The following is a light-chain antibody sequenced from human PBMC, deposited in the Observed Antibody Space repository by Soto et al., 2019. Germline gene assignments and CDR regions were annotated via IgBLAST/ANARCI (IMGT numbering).Light chain of an antibody. Sequence: EDVLTQSPGTLSLSPGERATLSCRASQTVRSYLTWYQQRPGQAPRLLIYGASKRATGIPDRFSGSGSGTDFTLTISRLEPEDFALYYCQQYGTSSITFGQGTRLEIK. J-gene: IGKJ5*01. CDR1: QTVRSY. V-gene: IGKV3-20*01. CDR2: GAS. CDR3: QQYGTSSIT.